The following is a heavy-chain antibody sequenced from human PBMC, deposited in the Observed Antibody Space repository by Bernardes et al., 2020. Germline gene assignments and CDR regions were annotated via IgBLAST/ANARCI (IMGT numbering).Heavy chain of an antibody. D-gene: IGHD3-9*01. V-gene: IGHV3-11*01. CDR1: GFTFSDYY. CDR2: ISSSGGTI. CDR3: ARDYYDISTGYYKEKDY. J-gene: IGHJ4*02. Sequence: GGSLRLSRAASGFTFSDYYMSWIRQAPGKGLEWVSYISSSGGTIYYGESVKGRFTISRDNAKNSLYLQMNSLRAEDTGVYYCARDYYDISTGYYKEKDYWGQGTLVTVSS.